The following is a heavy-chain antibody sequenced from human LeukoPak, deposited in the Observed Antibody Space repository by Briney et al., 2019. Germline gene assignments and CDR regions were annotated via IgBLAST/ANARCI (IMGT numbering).Heavy chain of an antibody. CDR2: INPNSGGT. Sequence: GASVKVSCKASGYTFTGYYMHWVRQAPGQGLEWMGWINPNSGGTNYAQKFQGRVTMTRDTSISTAYMELSRLRSDDTAVYYCARGYCSSTSCPNDAFDIWGQGTMVTVSS. D-gene: IGHD2-2*01. CDR1: GYTFTGYY. V-gene: IGHV1-2*02. J-gene: IGHJ3*02. CDR3: ARGYCSSTSCPNDAFDI.